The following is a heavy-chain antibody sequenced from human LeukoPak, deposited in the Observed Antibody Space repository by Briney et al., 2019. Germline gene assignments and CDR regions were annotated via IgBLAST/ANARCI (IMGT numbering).Heavy chain of an antibody. CDR3: AREYPSAYYFDY. J-gene: IGHJ4*02. CDR2: IYSGGST. Sequence: GGSLRLSCAASRFTVSSNYMSWVRQAPGKGLEWVSVIYSGGSTYYADSVKGRFTISRDNSKNTLYLQMNSLRAEDTAVYYCAREYPSAYYFDYWGQGTLVTVSS. V-gene: IGHV3-53*01. CDR1: RFTVSSNY. D-gene: IGHD2-2*01.